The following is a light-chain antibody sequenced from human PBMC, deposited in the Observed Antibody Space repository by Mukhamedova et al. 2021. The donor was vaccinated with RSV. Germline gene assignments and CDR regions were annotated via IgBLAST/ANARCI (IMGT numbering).Light chain of an antibody. CDR2: SAS. CDR3: QQSFTTPWM. Sequence: WYQRRVHGKAPTLLISSASTLQSGVPSRFSGTGSGTDFTLTITNFQPEDFATYFCQQSFTTPWMFGPGTKVDIQ. V-gene: IGKV1-39*01. J-gene: IGKJ1*01.